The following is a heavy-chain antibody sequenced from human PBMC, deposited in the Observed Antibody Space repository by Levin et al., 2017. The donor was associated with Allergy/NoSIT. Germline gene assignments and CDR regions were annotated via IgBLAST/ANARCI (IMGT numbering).Heavy chain of an antibody. CDR1: GFTFSSYW. Sequence: GGSLRLSCAASGFTFSSYWMSWVRQAPGKGLEWVANIRQDGSEKYYVDSVKGRFTISRDNAKNSLYLQVNSLRGEDTAVYYCARDQRAYSYNYGAHLSHMDVWGKGTTVTVSS. CDR3: ARDQRAYSYNYGAHLSHMDV. J-gene: IGHJ6*03. CDR2: IRQDGSEK. V-gene: IGHV3-7*04. D-gene: IGHD5-18*01.